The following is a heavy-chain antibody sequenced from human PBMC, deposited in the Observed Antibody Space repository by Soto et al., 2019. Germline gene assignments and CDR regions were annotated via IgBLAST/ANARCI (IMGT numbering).Heavy chain of an antibody. Sequence: TGGSLRLSCAASGFTFSSYGMHWVRQAPGKGLEWVAVISYDGSNKYYADSVKGRFTISRDNSKNTLYLQMNSLRAEDTAVYYCAKGGSYSSGYYYPNYYYHGMDVWGQGTTVTVSS. J-gene: IGHJ6*02. CDR3: AKGGSYSSGYYYPNYYYHGMDV. D-gene: IGHD3-22*01. CDR2: ISYDGSNK. V-gene: IGHV3-30*18. CDR1: GFTFSSYG.